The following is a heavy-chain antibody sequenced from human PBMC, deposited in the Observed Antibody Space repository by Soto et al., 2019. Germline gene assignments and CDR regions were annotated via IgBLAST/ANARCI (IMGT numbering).Heavy chain of an antibody. Sequence: PGGSLRVSSAAAGFTVSSNYMSWVRQAPGKGLEWVSVIYGGISTYYADSVKGRFTISRDNSKNTLYLQMNSLRAEDTAVYYCAFQGGYVGPFYYWGQGTLVTVSS. CDR1: GFTVSSNY. CDR2: IYGGIST. J-gene: IGHJ4*02. V-gene: IGHV3-66*01. CDR3: AFQGGYVGPFYY. D-gene: IGHD3-9*01.